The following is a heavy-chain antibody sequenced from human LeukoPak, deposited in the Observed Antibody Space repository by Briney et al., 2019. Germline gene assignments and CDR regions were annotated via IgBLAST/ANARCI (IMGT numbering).Heavy chain of an antibody. CDR3: ARDTGFRTSDY. Sequence: GGSLRLPCAASGFTFSSYGMHWVRQAPGKGLEWVAVIWYDGSNKYYADSVKGRFTISRDNSKNTLYLQMNSLRAEDTAVYYCARDTGFRTSDYWGQGTLVTVSS. CDR1: GFTFSSYG. D-gene: IGHD3/OR15-3a*01. J-gene: IGHJ4*02. CDR2: IWYDGSNK. V-gene: IGHV3-33*01.